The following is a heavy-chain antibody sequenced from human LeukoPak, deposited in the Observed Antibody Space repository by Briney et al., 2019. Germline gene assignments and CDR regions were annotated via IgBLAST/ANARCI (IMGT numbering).Heavy chain of an antibody. CDR2: IRYDGSYK. Sequence: GGSLRLSCAASGSTFSNFDMHWVRQAPGKGLEWVAFIRYDGSYKHYADSVKGRFTISRDNSKNTLYLQMNSLRGEDTAVFYCAKTPGVVTYFDYWGQGTLVSVSS. V-gene: IGHV3-30*02. D-gene: IGHD4-23*01. CDR1: GSTFSNFD. CDR3: AKTPGVVTYFDY. J-gene: IGHJ4*02.